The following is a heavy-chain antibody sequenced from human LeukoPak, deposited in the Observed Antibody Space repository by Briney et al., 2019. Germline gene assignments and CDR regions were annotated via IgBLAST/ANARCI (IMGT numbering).Heavy chain of an antibody. CDR1: GYSFTSYD. J-gene: IGHJ4*02. V-gene: IGHV1-18*01. D-gene: IGHD3-10*01. CDR3: AIWGVGHPGCAY. Sequence: GASVRVSCKASGYSFTSYDISWVRQAPGQGLEWMGWIKVYSGHTNYAQNLQGRVTLTTDTSTTTAYMELRSLRSDDSAVYYCAIWGVGHPGCAYWGQGSLVTVSS. CDR2: IKVYSGHT.